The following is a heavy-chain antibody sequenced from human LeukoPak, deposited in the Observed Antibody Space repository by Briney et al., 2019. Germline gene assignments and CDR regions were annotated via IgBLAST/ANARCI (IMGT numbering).Heavy chain of an antibody. CDR3: ARDVGGRLVHFDY. Sequence: PGGSLRLSCTVSGFTVSSNSMSWVRQAPGKGLEWVSFIYSDNTHYSDSVKGRFTISRDNSKNTLYLQMNSLRAEDTAVYYCARDVGGRLVHFDYWGQGTLVTVSS. CDR1: GFTVSSNS. D-gene: IGHD6-19*01. V-gene: IGHV3-53*01. J-gene: IGHJ4*02. CDR2: IYSDNT.